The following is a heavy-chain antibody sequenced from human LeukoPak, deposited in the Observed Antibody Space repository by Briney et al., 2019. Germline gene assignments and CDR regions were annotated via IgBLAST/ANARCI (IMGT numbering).Heavy chain of an antibody. D-gene: IGHD5-18*01. CDR3: ARGGGIYSYGYDAFDI. CDR2: INPNSGGT. CDR1: GYTFTGYY. V-gene: IGHV1-2*02. J-gene: IGHJ3*02. Sequence: ASVKVSCKASGYTFTGYYMHWVRQAPGQGLEWMGWINPNSGGTNYAQKFQGRVTMTRDTSISTAYMELSRLRSDDTDVYYCARGGGIYSYGYDAFDIWGQGTMVTVSS.